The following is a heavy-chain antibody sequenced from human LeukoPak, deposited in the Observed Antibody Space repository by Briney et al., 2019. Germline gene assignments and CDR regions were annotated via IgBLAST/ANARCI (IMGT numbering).Heavy chain of an antibody. V-gene: IGHV4-59*12. CDR2: IYYSGST. CDR1: GGSISSYY. CDR3: ARGLKGVVPAANEANNWFDP. Sequence: SETLSLTCTVSGGSISSYYWTWIRQPPGKGLEWIGYIYYSGSTNYNPSLKSRVTISVDTSKNQFSLKLRSVTAADTAVYYCARGLKGVVPAANEANNWFDPWGQGTLVTVSS. J-gene: IGHJ5*02. D-gene: IGHD2-2*01.